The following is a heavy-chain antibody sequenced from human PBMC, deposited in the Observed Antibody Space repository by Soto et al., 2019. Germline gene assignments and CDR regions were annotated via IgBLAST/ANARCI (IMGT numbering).Heavy chain of an antibody. CDR2: INAGNGNT. V-gene: IGHV1-3*01. Sequence: ASVKVSCKASGYTFTSYPMHWVRQAPGQRLEWVGWINAGNGNTKYSRKFQGRVTITRDTSASTAYMELSSPRSEDTAVYYCARDQGTGTHYYYYGMDVWGQGTTVTVSS. CDR1: GYTFTSYP. J-gene: IGHJ6*02. CDR3: ARDQGTGTHYYYYGMDV. D-gene: IGHD1-7*01.